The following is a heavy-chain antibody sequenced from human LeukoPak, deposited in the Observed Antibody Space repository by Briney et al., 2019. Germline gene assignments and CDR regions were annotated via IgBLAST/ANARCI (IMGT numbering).Heavy chain of an antibody. CDR2: IYPADSDT. CDR3: ARFRAGYCSGASCYDSFDI. V-gene: IGHV5-51*01. D-gene: IGHD2-15*01. CDR1: EYSFTSYW. Sequence: GESLKISCKGSEYSFTSYWIGWVLQMPGKGLEWMGIIYPADSDTRYSPSFKGQVTISADKSITTAFLQWSSLKASDTAMYYCARFRAGYCSGASCYDSFDIWGQGTLVTVSS. J-gene: IGHJ3*02.